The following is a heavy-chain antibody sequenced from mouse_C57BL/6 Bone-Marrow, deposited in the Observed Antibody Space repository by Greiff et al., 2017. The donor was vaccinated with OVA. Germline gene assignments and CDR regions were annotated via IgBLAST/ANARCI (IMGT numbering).Heavy chain of an antibody. CDR1: GYTFTSYW. Sequence: QVQLQQSGAELVMPGASVKLSCKASGYTFTSYWMHWVKQRPGQGLEWIGEIDPSDSYTNYNQKFKGKSTLTVDKSSSTAYMQLSSLTSEDSAVYYCARRDTIRYAMDYWGQGTSVTVSS. CDR2: IDPSDSYT. V-gene: IGHV1-69*01. J-gene: IGHJ4*01. D-gene: IGHD2-12*01. CDR3: ARRDTIRYAMDY.